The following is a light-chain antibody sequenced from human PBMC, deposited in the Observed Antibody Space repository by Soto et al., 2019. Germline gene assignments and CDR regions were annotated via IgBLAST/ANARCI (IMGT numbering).Light chain of an antibody. CDR3: QQSYNAPIT. Sequence: EIVMTQAPSTLSVSPVERATLSFGASQSVSSNLAWYQQRPGQAPRLLIYGASTRATGIPARFSGSGSGTDFTLTISSLQPEDFATYYCQQSYNAPITFGQGTRLEIK. V-gene: IGKV3-15*01. CDR2: GAS. CDR1: QSVSSN. J-gene: IGKJ5*01.